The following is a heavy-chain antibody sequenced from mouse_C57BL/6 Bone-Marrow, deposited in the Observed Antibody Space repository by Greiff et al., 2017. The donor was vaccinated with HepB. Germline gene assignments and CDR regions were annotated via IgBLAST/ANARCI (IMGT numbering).Heavy chain of an antibody. D-gene: IGHD1-2*01. CDR3: ARVNYGPDYFDY. Sequence: ESGPGLVKPSQSLSLTCSVTGYSITSGYYWNWIRQFPGNKLEWMGYISYDGSNNYNPSLKNRISITRDTSKNQFFLKLNSVTPEDTATYYCARVNYGPDYFDYWGQGTTLTVSS. CDR2: ISYDGSN. V-gene: IGHV3-6*01. J-gene: IGHJ2*01. CDR1: GYSITSGYY.